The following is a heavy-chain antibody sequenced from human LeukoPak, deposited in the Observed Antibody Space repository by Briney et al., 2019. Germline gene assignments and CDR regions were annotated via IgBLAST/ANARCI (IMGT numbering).Heavy chain of an antibody. CDR3: TTFYTRLTDY. V-gene: IGHV3-7*05. CDR1: GFTFSSYE. J-gene: IGHJ4*02. D-gene: IGHD2/OR15-2a*01. Sequence: GGSLRLSCAASGFTFSSYEMNWVRQAPGKGLEWLATISQDGGEKNYVDSVKGRFTISRDNAKNSLFLQMNSLRAEDTAVYYCTTFYTRLTDYWGQGTLVTVSS. CDR2: ISQDGGEK.